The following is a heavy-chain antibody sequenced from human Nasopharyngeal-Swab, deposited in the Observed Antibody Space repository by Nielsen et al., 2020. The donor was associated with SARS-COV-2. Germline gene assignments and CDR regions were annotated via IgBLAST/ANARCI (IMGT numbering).Heavy chain of an antibody. CDR2: ISNSSSTI. J-gene: IGHJ6*03. D-gene: IGHD2-2*01. CDR3: ATKVVPAAEYYYYYYMDV. Sequence: GESLKISCAASGFTFSSYSMNWVRQAPGKGLEWVPYISNSSSTIYYADSVKGRFTISRDNAKNSLYLQMNSLRAEDTAVYYCATKVVPAAEYYYYYYMDVWGKGTTVTVSS. V-gene: IGHV3-48*01. CDR1: GFTFSSYS.